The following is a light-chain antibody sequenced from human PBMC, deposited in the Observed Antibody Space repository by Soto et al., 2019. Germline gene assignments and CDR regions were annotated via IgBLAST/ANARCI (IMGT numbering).Light chain of an antibody. CDR3: QHYNSYSEA. CDR2: KAS. Sequence: DIHMTQSPSTLSASVGDRVTISCRASQNIFTYLAWYQQKPGKAPKLLIYKASSLKSGVPSRFSGSGSGTEFTLTISSLQPDDFATYYCQHYNSYSEAFGQGTKVDIK. V-gene: IGKV1-5*03. J-gene: IGKJ1*01. CDR1: QNIFTY.